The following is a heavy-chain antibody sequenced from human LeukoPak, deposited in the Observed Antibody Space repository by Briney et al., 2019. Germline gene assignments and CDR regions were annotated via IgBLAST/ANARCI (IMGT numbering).Heavy chain of an antibody. V-gene: IGHV3-7*01. CDR2: IKQDGSDK. D-gene: IGHD1-1*01. J-gene: IGHJ4*02. CDR1: GFTFSAYW. Sequence: GGSLRLSCAASGFTFSAYWTSWVRQAPGKGLEWLANIKQDGSDKQYVDSVKGRFAISRDNAKTSVYLQMNSLRAEDTAVYYCVSTTRSSPFDNWGQGTLVTVSS. CDR3: VSTTRSSPFDN.